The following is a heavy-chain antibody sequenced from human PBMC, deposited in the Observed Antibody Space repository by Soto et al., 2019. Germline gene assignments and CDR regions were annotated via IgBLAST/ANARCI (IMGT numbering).Heavy chain of an antibody. CDR2: IHSDGSST. CDR3: ASGDRGAFDL. J-gene: IGHJ3*01. D-gene: IGHD3-10*01. Sequence: EVQLLESGGGLVQPGESLRLSCAASGFTFSYYWMHWVRQALGMGLVWVSRIHSDGSSTTYADSVKGRFTISRDNARNTLYLQMNSLRAEDTAVYYCASGDRGAFDLWGQGTVLTVSS. V-gene: IGHV3-74*01. CDR1: GFTFSYYW.